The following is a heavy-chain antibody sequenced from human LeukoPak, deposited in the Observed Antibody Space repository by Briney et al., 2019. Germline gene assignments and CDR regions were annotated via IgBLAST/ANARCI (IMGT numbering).Heavy chain of an antibody. J-gene: IGHJ6*03. CDR2: MNPNSGNT. CDR3: ARVGRSRGSLPNSYYYMDV. Sequence: ASVKVSCKASGYTFTSYDINWVRQATGQGLEWMGWMNPNSGNTGYAQKFQGRVTMTRNTSISTAYMELSSLRSEDTAVYYCARVGRSRGSLPNSYYYMDVWGTGTTVTVSS. CDR1: GYTFTSYD. V-gene: IGHV1-8*01. D-gene: IGHD1-26*01.